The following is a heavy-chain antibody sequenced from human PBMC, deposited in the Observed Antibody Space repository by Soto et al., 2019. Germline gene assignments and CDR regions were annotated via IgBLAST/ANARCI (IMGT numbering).Heavy chain of an antibody. D-gene: IGHD5-12*01. V-gene: IGHV3-23*01. CDR2: IGARGSDT. CDR1: GFTFNIYT. Sequence: EVQLLESGGGLVQPGGSLRLSCAASGFTFNIYTMSWVRQAPGKGLEWVSGIGARGSDTYFPDSVKGRFTISRDNSMDMVYLQMNSLRADDTAVYFCAKGGTYHIGDFDSWGQGTLVTVSS. CDR3: AKGGTYHIGDFDS. J-gene: IGHJ4*02.